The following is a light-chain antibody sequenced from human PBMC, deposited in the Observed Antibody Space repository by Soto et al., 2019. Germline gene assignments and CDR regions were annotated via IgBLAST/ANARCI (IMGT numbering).Light chain of an antibody. V-gene: IGLV1-51*01. CDR2: DDD. CDR1: TSNIGSHY. J-gene: IGLJ2*01. Sequence: QSVLTQPPSVSAAPGEKVTISCSGSTSNIGSHYVSWYQQFPRTAPKLLIYDDDRRPSGMPDRFSGSKSGTSATLGITGLQTGDEADYYCATWDSRLNVMRFGGGTKRTVL. CDR3: ATWDSRLNVMR.